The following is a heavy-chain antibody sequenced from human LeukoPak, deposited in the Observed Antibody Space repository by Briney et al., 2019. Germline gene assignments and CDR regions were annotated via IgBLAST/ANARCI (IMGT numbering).Heavy chain of an antibody. CDR3: AREVVAAKYNWFDP. CDR1: GFTVSSNY. D-gene: IGHD2-15*01. V-gene: IGHV3-66*01. Sequence: GGSLRLSCAASGFTVSSNYMSWVRQAPGKGLEWVSVIYSGGSTYYADPVKGRFTISRDNSKNTLYLQMNSLRAEDTAVYYCAREVVAAKYNWFDPWGQGTLVTVSS. J-gene: IGHJ5*02. CDR2: IYSGGST.